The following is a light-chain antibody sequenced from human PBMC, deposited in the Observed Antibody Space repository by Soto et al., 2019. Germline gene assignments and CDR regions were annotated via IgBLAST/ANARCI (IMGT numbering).Light chain of an antibody. CDR1: HIINNW. J-gene: IGKJ1*01. CDR2: RAS. CDR3: QQYSTSWT. Sequence: DIQMTQSPSTLSASVGDRVTITCRSSHIINNWLAWYQQKPGKAPKLLICRASRLEGGVPSRFSGSGSGTEFSLTISSLQPDDFATYYCQQYSTSWTFGQGTKV. V-gene: IGKV1-5*03.